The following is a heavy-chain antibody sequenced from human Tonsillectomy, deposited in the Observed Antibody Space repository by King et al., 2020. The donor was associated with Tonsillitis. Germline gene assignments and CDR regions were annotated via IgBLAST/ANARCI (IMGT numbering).Heavy chain of an antibody. CDR1: GYTFNNYA. D-gene: IGHD1-1*01. CDR2: INAYNGNT. J-gene: IGHJ4*02. CDR3: ARVGYNSYVDF. Sequence: QLVQSGAEVKKPGASVKVSCKTSGYTFNNYAINWVRQAPGQGLEWMGWINAYNGNTNYEQKFQGRVTITTDTSTSTAYMEVGSLRFDDTAVYFCARVGYNSYVDFWGQGTLVTVSS. V-gene: IGHV1-18*01.